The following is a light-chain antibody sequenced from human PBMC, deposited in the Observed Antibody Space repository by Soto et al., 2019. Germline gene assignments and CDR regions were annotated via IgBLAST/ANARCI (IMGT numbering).Light chain of an antibody. CDR3: LIYFGGALV. Sequence: QPVVTQEPSLTVSPGGTVTLTCSSTTGAVTSDSYPSWFQQKPGQAPRALIYTTNNKHSWTPARFSGSLLGGKPALTLSDVQPEDEADYYCLIYFGGALVFGGGTKLTVL. J-gene: IGLJ2*01. V-gene: IGLV7-43*01. CDR2: TTN. CDR1: TGAVTSDSY.